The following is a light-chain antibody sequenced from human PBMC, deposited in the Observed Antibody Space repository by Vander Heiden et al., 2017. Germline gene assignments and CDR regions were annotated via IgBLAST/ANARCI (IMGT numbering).Light chain of an antibody. CDR1: SSHLGSNN. CDR3: AAWDESLNGQV. Sequence: SVLTPPPSASGPPGQRATTSCSRSSSHLGSNNVNGYQQRPGRALKLLIYSNTQGPSGVPDRFCGSKSGTSASLAISGLQSEDEADYYCAAWDESLNGQVFGGGTKLTVL. V-gene: IGLV1-44*01. CDR2: SNT. J-gene: IGLJ2*01.